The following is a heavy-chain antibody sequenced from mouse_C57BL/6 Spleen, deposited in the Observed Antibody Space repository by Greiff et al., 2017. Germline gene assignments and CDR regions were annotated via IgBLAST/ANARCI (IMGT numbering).Heavy chain of an antibody. Sequence: EVHLVESGEGLVKPGGSLKLSCAASGFTFSSYAMSWVRQTPGKRLEWVAYISSGGDYTYYADTVKGRFTISRDNAGNTLYLQMSSLKSEDTAVYYCARDGGGYDVAYWGQGTLVTVSA. V-gene: IGHV5S21*01. CDR1: GFTFSSYA. CDR3: ARDGGGYDVAY. J-gene: IGHJ3*01. CDR2: ISSGGDYT. D-gene: IGHD2-2*01.